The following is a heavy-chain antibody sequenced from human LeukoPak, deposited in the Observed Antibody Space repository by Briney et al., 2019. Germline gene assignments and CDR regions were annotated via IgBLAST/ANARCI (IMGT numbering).Heavy chain of an antibody. J-gene: IGHJ5*01. V-gene: IGHV3-7*05. CDR1: GFRFSSYW. CDR2: INQDGTEK. CDR3: AKDPGWFDS. Sequence: GGSLRLSCAASGFRFSSYWMSWVRQAPGKGLEWVANINQDGTEKYYVDSVKGRFTISRDNSKNMLYLQMNSLRAEDTAVYYCAKDPGWFDSWGQGTLVTVSS.